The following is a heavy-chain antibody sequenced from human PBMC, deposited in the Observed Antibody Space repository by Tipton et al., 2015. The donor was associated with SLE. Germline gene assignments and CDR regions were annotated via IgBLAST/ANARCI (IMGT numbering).Heavy chain of an antibody. J-gene: IGHJ5*02. Sequence: SLRLSCAASGFTFDDYGMSWVRQAPGKGLEWVAVIWYDGSNKYYADSVKGRFTISRDNAKNSLYLQMNSLRVEDTAVYFCAGDDYASGITWGQGTLVTVSS. CDR2: IWYDGSNK. D-gene: IGHD3-10*01. CDR3: AGDDYASGIT. V-gene: IGHV3-33*08. CDR1: GFTFDDYG.